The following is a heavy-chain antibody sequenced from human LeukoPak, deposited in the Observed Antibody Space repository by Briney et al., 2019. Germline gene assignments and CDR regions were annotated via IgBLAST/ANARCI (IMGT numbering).Heavy chain of an antibody. V-gene: IGHV3-23*01. J-gene: IGHJ4*02. CDR1: GFTFNNYA. CDR3: AKQWVDC. CDR2: ISESGDKT. D-gene: IGHD6-19*01. Sequence: GGSLRLSCAASGFTFNNYAMNWVRQAPGKGLEWVSSISESGDKTDYADSVKGRFTISRYNSRNTLYLKRNSLRAEDTALYYCAKQWVDCWGQGTLVTVSS.